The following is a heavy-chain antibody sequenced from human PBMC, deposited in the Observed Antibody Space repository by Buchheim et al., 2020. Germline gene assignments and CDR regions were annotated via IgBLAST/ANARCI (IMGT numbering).Heavy chain of an antibody. CDR2: ISSSCSTI. J-gene: IGHJ6*02. CDR3: ASRPRSYGYYGMDV. CDR1: GFTFSSYE. D-gene: IGHD1-26*01. V-gene: IGHV3-48*03. Sequence: VQLVESGGGLVQPGGSLRLSCAASGFTFSSYEMNWVRQAPGKGLEWVSYISSSCSTIYYADSVKGRFTLSRDNAKNSLYLQRNSLRAEDTAVYYCASRPRSYGYYGMDVWGQGTT.